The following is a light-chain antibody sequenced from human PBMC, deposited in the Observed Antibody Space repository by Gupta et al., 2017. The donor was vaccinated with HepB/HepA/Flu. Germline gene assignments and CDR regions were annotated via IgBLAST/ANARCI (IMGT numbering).Light chain of an antibody. CDR2: QDN. J-gene: IGLJ2*01. CDR3: QAWDSGVVV. V-gene: IGLV3-1*01. CDR1: KLGAKF. Sequence: ITCSGDKLGAKFASWYQQKPGQSSVLVIYQDNKRPSGISERFSGSTTGNTATLTISGTQAMDEADYYCQAWDSGVVVFGGGTKLTVL.